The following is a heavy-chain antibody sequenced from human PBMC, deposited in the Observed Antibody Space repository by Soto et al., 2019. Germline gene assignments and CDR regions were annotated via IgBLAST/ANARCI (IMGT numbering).Heavy chain of an antibody. J-gene: IGHJ3*02. CDR1: GGSFSGYY. CDR2: INHSGST. V-gene: IGHV4-34*01. Sequence: SETLSLTCAVYGGSFSGYYWSWIRQPPGKGLEWIGEINHSGSTNYNPALKSRVTISVDTSKNQFSLKLSSVTAADTAVYYCARLDQSKAAAGWVHDAFDIWGQGTMVTVSS. CDR3: ARLDQSKAAAGWVHDAFDI. D-gene: IGHD6-13*01.